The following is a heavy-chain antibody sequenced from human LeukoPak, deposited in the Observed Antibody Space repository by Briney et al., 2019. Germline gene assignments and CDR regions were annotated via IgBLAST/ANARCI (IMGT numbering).Heavy chain of an antibody. CDR2: INPIFGIA. Sequence: ASVTVSCMASGCIFSSYAISWVRQAPGQGLEWMGRINPIFGIANYARRFQGRVTITADKSTSTAYMELSSLRSEDTAVYYCAREGVVVVAATLWFDPWGQGTLVTVSS. J-gene: IGHJ5*02. V-gene: IGHV1-69*04. CDR3: AREGVVVVAATLWFDP. CDR1: GCIFSSYA. D-gene: IGHD2-15*01.